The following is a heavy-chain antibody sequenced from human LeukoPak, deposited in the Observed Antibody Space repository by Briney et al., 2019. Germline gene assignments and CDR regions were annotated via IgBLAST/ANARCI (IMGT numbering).Heavy chain of an antibody. CDR1: GFTFSSYW. J-gene: IGHJ4*02. D-gene: IGHD3-10*01. CDR3: ARDKYGAYSDF. Sequence: WGSLRLSCEASGFTFSSYWMDWVRQAPGKGLEWVANIKHDGSEQYYVDSVKGRFTISRDNGRNLLYLQMNSLRVEDTAVYYCARDKYGAYSDFWGQGTLVSVSS. V-gene: IGHV3-7*01. CDR2: IKHDGSEQ.